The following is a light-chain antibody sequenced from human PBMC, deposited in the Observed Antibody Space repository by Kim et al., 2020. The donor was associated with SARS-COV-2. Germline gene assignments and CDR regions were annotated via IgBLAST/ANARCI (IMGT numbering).Light chain of an antibody. Sequence: SYELTQPPSVSVAPGKTARITCGGNNIGSKSVHWYQQKPGLAPVLVIYYDSDRPSGIPERFSGSNSGNTATLTISRVEAGDEADCYCQVWDSSSDHPVFGGGTQLTVL. CDR2: YDS. CDR3: QVWDSSSDHPV. CDR1: NIGSKS. V-gene: IGLV3-21*04. J-gene: IGLJ3*02.